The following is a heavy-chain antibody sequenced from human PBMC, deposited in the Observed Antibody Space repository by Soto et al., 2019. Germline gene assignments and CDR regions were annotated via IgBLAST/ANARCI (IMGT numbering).Heavy chain of an antibody. Sequence: QVQLVQSGAEVKKPGSSVKVSCKASGGTFSSYAISWVRQAPGQGLEWMGGIIPIFGTANYAQKFQGRVTITADESTSTAYMELRSLRSEDTAVYYCASGKISGSYYLWAFDIWGQGTMVTASS. V-gene: IGHV1-69*01. CDR3: ASGKISGSYYLWAFDI. CDR1: GGTFSSYA. CDR2: IIPIFGTA. D-gene: IGHD1-26*01. J-gene: IGHJ3*02.